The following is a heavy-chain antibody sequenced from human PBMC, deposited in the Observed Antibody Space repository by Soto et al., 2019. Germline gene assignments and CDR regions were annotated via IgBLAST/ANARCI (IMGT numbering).Heavy chain of an antibody. CDR1: GFSFSSYA. CDR3: ASRSSGWYFEY. D-gene: IGHD6-19*01. CDR2: ISGSGGST. Sequence: EVQLLESGGGLVQPGGSLRLSCAASGFSFSSYAMNWVRQAPGKGLEWVSVISGSGGSTYYADSVKGRFTISRDNSKNTLYLQMISLRAEDTAVYYCASRSSGWYFEYWGQGTLVTVSS. J-gene: IGHJ4*02. V-gene: IGHV3-23*01.